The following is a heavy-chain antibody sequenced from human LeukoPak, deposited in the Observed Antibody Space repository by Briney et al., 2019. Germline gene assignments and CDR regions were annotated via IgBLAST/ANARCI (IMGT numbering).Heavy chain of an antibody. D-gene: IGHD6-6*01. J-gene: IGHJ4*02. V-gene: IGHV6-1*01. Sequence: SQTLSLTCAISGDSVSTNSAAWNWIRQSPSRGLEWLGKTYYTSKWSNDYSVSVKGRVTINPDTSKNQFSLQLSSVTPEDTAVYYCARSLGSSPGSFDYWGQGTVVTVSS. CDR3: ARSLGSSPGSFDY. CDR2: TYYTSKWSN. CDR1: GDSVSTNSAA.